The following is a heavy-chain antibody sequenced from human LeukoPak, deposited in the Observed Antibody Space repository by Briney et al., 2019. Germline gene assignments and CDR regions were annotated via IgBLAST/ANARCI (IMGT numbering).Heavy chain of an antibody. V-gene: IGHV4-4*07. CDR3: ARDRVDSSGYYYYYGIDV. CDR2: LYTSGST. J-gene: IGHJ6*02. Sequence: SETLSLTCTVSGGSTSSYYWNWIRQPAGKGLEWIGRLYTSGSTNYNPSLKSRLTMSADTSKNQFSLNLRSVTAADTAIYYCARDRVDSSGYYYYYGIDVWGQGTAVTVSS. CDR1: GGSTSSYY. D-gene: IGHD3-22*01.